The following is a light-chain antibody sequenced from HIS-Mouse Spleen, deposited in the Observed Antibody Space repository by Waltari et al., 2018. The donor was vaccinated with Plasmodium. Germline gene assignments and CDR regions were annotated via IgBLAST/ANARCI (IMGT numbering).Light chain of an antibody. V-gene: IGLV3-1*01. Sequence: SYELTQPPSVSVSPEQTASITCSEDKLGHKYDCWYKQKPGQYPVLVIYQDSKRPSGIPERFSGSNSGNTATLTISGTQAMDEADYYCQAWDSSTVVFGGGTKLTVL. J-gene: IGLJ2*01. CDR2: QDS. CDR3: QAWDSSTVV. CDR1: KLGHKY.